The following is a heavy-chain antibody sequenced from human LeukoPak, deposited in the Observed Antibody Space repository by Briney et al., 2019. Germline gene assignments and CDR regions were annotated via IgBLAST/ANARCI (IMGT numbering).Heavy chain of an antibody. CDR3: AKLGILTGSYYFDY. V-gene: IGHV3-30*02. D-gene: IGHD3-9*01. J-gene: IGHJ4*02. CDR1: GFTFSSYG. CDR2: IRYDGSNK. Sequence: GGSLRLSCAATGFTFSSYGMHWVRQAPGKGLEWVAFIRYDGSNKYYADSVKGRFTISRDNSKNTLYLQMNSLRAEDTAVYYCAKLGILTGSYYFDYWGQGTLVTVSS.